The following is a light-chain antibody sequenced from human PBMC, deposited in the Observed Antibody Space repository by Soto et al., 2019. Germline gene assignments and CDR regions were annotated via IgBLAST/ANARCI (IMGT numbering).Light chain of an antibody. CDR3: QQLNSYPLT. CDR1: QDISSY. CDR2: VAS. V-gene: IGKV1-9*01. Sequence: GARVTITCRASQDISSYLAWYQQKPGMAPKLLIYVASTLQSGVPSRFSGRGSGTEFTLIIDSLQPEDFATYYCQQLNSYPLTFGGGTKVEI. J-gene: IGKJ4*01.